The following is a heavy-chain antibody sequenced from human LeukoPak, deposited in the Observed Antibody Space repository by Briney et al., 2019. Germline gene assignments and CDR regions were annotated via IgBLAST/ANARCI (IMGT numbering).Heavy chain of an antibody. J-gene: IGHJ4*02. CDR1: GFTFSSYA. V-gene: IGHV3-23*01. CDR3: AKDQKSGVDTATAS. D-gene: IGHD5-18*01. Sequence: GGSLRLSCAASGFTFSSYAMSWVRQAPGKGLEWVSAISGSGGSTYYADSVKGRFTISRDNSKNTLYLQMNSLRAEDTAVYYCAKDQKSGVDTATASWGQGTLVTISS. CDR2: ISGSGGST.